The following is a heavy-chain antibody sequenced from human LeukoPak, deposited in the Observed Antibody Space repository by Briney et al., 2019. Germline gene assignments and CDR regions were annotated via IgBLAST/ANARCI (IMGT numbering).Heavy chain of an antibody. V-gene: IGHV4-30-4*08. CDR3: ARPAVLRYFDWLSIGFDY. CDR2: IYYSGST. J-gene: IGHJ4*02. D-gene: IGHD3-9*01. CDR1: GGSISSGDYY. Sequence: PSETLSLTCTVSGGSISSGDYYWSWIRQPPGKGLEWIGYIYYSGSTYYNPSLKSRVTISVDTSKNQFSLKLSSVTAADTAVYYCARPAVLRYFDWLSIGFDYWGQGTLVTVSS.